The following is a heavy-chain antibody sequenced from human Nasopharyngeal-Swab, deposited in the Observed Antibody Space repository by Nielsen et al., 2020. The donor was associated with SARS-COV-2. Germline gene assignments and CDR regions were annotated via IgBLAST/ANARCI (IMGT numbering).Heavy chain of an antibody. CDR1: GFSFSTYT. Sequence: GGSLRLSCEASGFSFSTYTMNWVRQAPGKGLEWLSSISSDSGAKYHADSVKGRFTISRDNAKNSLYLEMNSLRAEDTAVYYCLRGDRRDYWGPGTLVSVSS. J-gene: IGHJ4*02. D-gene: IGHD3-22*01. V-gene: IGHV3-21*01. CDR3: LRGDRRDY. CDR2: ISSDSGAK.